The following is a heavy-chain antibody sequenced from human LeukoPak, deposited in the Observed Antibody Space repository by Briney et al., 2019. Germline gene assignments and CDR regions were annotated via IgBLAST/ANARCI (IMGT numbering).Heavy chain of an antibody. CDR3: ARGITIFGVVTRPHYYYYYMDV. J-gene: IGHJ6*03. V-gene: IGHV4-59*01. Sequence: SETLSLTCTVSGGSLSSYYWSWIRQPPGKGLEWIGYIYYSGSTNYNPSLKSRVTISVDTSKNQFSLKLSSVTAADTAVYYCARGITIFGVVTRPHYYYYYMDVWGKGTTVTVSS. CDR1: GGSLSSYY. CDR2: IYYSGST. D-gene: IGHD3-3*01.